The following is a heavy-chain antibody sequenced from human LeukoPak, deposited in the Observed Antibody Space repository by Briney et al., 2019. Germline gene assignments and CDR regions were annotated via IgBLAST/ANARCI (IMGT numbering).Heavy chain of an antibody. CDR2: ISGSGGST. D-gene: IGHD3-22*01. CDR1: GFTFSSYA. Sequence: GGSLRLSCAASGFTFSSYAMSWVRQAPGKGLEWVSAISGSGGSTYYADSVKGRFTISRDNSKNTLYLQMNSLGAEDTAVYYCAKNKRDYYDSSGYYSTGYGMDVWGQGTTVTVSS. J-gene: IGHJ6*02. V-gene: IGHV3-23*01. CDR3: AKNKRDYYDSSGYYSTGYGMDV.